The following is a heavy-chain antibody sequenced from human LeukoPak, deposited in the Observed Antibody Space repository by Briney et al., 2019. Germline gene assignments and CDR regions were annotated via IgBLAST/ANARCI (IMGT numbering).Heavy chain of an antibody. D-gene: IGHD1-26*01. CDR3: ATYSATYYCLED. CDR1: GGSISSYY. J-gene: IGHJ4*02. CDR2: IYHSGST. Sequence: SETLSLTCTVSGGSISSYYWSWIRQPPGKGLEWIGYIYHSGSTNYNPSLKSRVTISVDTSKNQFSLKLSSVTAADTAVYFCATYSATYYCLEDWGQGTLVTVSS. V-gene: IGHV4-59*01.